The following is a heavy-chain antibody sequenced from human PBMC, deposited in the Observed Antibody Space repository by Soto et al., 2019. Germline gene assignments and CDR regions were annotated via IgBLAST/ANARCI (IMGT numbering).Heavy chain of an antibody. D-gene: IGHD6-6*01. Sequence: GGSLRLSCAASGFTVSSKCMSWVRQAPGKGLEWVSLIQSGGPTYYADSVKGRFTISRDNSENTLHLQMNSLRAEDTAVYYCAKDGGSSSGFGYWGQGTLVTVSS. V-gene: IGHV3-66*01. CDR1: GFTVSSKC. CDR2: IQSGGPT. CDR3: AKDGGSSSGFGY. J-gene: IGHJ4*02.